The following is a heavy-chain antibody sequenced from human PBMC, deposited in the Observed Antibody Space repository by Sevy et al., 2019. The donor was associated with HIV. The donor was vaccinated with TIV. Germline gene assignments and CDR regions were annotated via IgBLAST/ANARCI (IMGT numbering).Heavy chain of an antibody. J-gene: IGHJ4*02. CDR2: ISSSSSYI. CDR3: ARVRSGWYYYFDY. CDR1: GFTFSSYS. V-gene: IGHV3-21*01. D-gene: IGHD6-19*01. Sequence: GGSPRLSCAASGFTFSSYSMNWVRQAPGKGLEWVSSISSSSSYIYYADSVKGRFTISRDNAKNSLYLQMNSLRAEDTAVYYCARVRSGWYYYFDYWGQGTLVTVSS.